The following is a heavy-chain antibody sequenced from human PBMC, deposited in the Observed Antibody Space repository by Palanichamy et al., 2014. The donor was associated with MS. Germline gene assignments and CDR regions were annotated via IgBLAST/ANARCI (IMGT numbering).Heavy chain of an antibody. V-gene: IGHV3-11*06. Sequence: SSSSSYTNYADSVKGRFTISRDNAKNSLYLQMNSLRAEDTAVYYCARGVGNLFVNWGQGTLVTVSS. J-gene: IGHJ4*02. D-gene: IGHD7-27*01. CDR2: SSSSSYT. CDR3: ARGVGNLFVN.